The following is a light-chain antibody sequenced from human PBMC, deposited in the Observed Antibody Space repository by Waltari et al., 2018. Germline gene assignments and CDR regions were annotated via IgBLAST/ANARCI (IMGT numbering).Light chain of an antibody. J-gene: IGLJ2*01. CDR2: KDT. Sequence: SELTQPPSVSVSPGQTASITCSADASPKQYGYWYQQKPGQAPVLVIYKDTARPSGIPERFSGSSSGTTVTLTISGVQAEDEADYYCQSADSSGTYVVFGAGTKLTVL. V-gene: IGLV3-25*03. CDR1: ASPKQY. CDR3: QSADSSGTYVV.